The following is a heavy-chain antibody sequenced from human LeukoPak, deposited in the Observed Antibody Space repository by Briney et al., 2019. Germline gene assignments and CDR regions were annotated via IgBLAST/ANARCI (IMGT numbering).Heavy chain of an antibody. CDR1: GGSISSSNYF. CDR3: ARQEEYSGYESYFDY. V-gene: IGHV4-39*01. J-gene: IGHJ4*02. CDR2: IYYSGST. Sequence: SEILSLTCTVSGGSISSSNYFWGWIRQPPGKGLEWIGSIYYSGSTYYNPSLKSRVTISVDTSKNLFSLKLSSVTAADTAVYYCARQEEYSGYESYFDYWGQGTLVTVSS. D-gene: IGHD5-12*01.